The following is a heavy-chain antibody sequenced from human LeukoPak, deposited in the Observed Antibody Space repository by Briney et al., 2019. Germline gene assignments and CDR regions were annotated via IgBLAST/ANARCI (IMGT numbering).Heavy chain of an antibody. CDR2: IKQDGSEK. CDR3: ARDHPYCSGGSCYEGSGY. D-gene: IGHD2-15*01. CDR1: GFTFSSYG. J-gene: IGHJ4*02. Sequence: PGRSLRLSCAASGFTFSSYGMHWVRQAPGKGLEWVANIKQDGSEKYYVDSVKGRFTISRDNAKNSLYLQMNSLRAEDTAVYYCARDHPYCSGGSCYEGSGYWGQGTLVTVSS. V-gene: IGHV3-7*01.